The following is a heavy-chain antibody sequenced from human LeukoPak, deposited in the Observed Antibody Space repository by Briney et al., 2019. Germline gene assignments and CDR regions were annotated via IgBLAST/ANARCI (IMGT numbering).Heavy chain of an antibody. D-gene: IGHD5-12*01. CDR1: GFTFSSYW. J-gene: IGHJ4*02. CDR2: INSDGSTT. CDR3: ARGEFSGLDY. V-gene: IGHV3-74*01. Sequence: GGSLRLSCAASGFTFSSYWMHWVRHAPGKGLVWVSRINSDGSTTTYAHSVKRRFTISRDNPKNTLWLQMNSLTADDTAVYYCARGEFSGLDYWGQGTLVTVSS.